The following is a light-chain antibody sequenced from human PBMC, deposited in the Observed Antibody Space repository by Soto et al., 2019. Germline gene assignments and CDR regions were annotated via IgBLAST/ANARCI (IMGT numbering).Light chain of an antibody. CDR3: QQYNSYSGT. V-gene: IGKV1-5*01. CDR2: DAS. J-gene: IGKJ1*01. Sequence: DIQMTQSPSTLAASVGDGVTMTCRASQSISSWLAWYQQKPGKAPKLLIYDASSLESGVPSRFSGSGSGTEFTLTISSLQPDDFATYYCQQYNSYSGTFGQGTKVDIK. CDR1: QSISSW.